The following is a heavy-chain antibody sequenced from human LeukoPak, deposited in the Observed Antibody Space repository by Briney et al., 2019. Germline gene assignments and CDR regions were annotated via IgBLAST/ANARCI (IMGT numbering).Heavy chain of an antibody. D-gene: IGHD4-17*01. CDR2: IWYNGSNK. CDR3: SRGGYGDYNNWFDP. Sequence: PGRSLRLSCAASGFTFSSFAMHWVRQAPGKELEWVADIWYNGSNKYYAESVKGRFTISRDNSRNTLYLQMNSLRAEDTAVYYCSRGGYGDYNNWFDPWGQGTLVIVSS. CDR1: GFTFSSFA. J-gene: IGHJ5*02. V-gene: IGHV3-33*01.